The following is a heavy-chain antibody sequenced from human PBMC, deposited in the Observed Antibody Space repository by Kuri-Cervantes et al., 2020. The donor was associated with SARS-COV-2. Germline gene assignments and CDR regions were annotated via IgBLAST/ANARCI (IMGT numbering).Heavy chain of an antibody. Sequence: GGSLRPSGAAYGLTFSSYSMNWVRQAPGKGLEWVSSISSSSSYIYYADSVKGRFTISRDNAKNSLYLQMNSLRAEDTAVYYCARPPLARYSGYIQPDYWGQVTLVTVSS. CDR3: ARPPLARYSGYIQPDY. CDR2: ISSSSSYI. CDR1: GLTFSSYS. V-gene: IGHV3-21*01. D-gene: IGHD5-12*01. J-gene: IGHJ4*02.